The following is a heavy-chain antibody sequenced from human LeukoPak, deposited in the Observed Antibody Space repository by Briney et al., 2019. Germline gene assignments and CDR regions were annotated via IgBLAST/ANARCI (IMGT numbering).Heavy chain of an antibody. Sequence: ASVKVSCKASGYTFTSYGISWVRQAPGQGREWMGWISAYNGNTNYAQKLQGRVTMTTDTYTSTAYMELRSLSSDDTAVYYCARAKSVVGGYFRYWGQGTLVTVSS. CDR3: ARAKSVVGGYFRY. CDR2: ISAYNGNT. J-gene: IGHJ4*02. V-gene: IGHV1-18*01. CDR1: GYTFTSYG. D-gene: IGHD2/OR15-2a*01.